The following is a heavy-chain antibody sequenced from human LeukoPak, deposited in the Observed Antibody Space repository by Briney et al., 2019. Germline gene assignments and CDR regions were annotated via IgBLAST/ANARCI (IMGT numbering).Heavy chain of an antibody. CDR1: GYTFTGYY. CDR3: ARTRGYQLLLENYFDY. D-gene: IGHD2-2*01. J-gene: IGHJ4*02. V-gene: IGHV1-2*02. CDR2: IDPNGGGT. Sequence: ASVKVSCKASGYTFTGYYMHWVRQAPGQGLEWMGWIDPNGGGTNYAQKFQGRVTMTRDTSISTAYMELSRLRSDDTAVYYCARTRGYQLLLENYFDYWGQGTLVTVSS.